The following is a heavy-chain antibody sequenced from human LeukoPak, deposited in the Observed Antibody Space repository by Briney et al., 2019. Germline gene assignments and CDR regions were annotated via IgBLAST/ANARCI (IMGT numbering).Heavy chain of an antibody. D-gene: IGHD2-2*01. Sequence: ASVKVSCKGSGYNFDRYDVHWVRQAPGQGLEWVGWISTYNGNTFYAQKFEGRVTMTTDTSTNTVYMELRSLKSDDTAVYYCARDLEHCRNIICSNSAYGGQGRLVTV. V-gene: IGHV1-18*04. CDR1: GYNFDRYD. CDR3: ARDLEHCRNIICSNSAY. CDR2: ISTYNGNT. J-gene: IGHJ4*02.